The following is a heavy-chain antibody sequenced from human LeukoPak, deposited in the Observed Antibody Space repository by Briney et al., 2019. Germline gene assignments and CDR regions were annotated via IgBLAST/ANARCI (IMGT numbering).Heavy chain of an antibody. CDR3: ARRIVAAGTKYFDY. J-gene: IGHJ4*02. V-gene: IGHV5-51*01. Sequence: GESLKISCKGSGYSFTSYWIGWVRQMPGKGLEWMGIISPGDSDTRYSPSLQGQVTISVDKSISTAFLQWSSLKASDTAMYYRARRIVAAGTKYFDYWGQGTLVTVSS. D-gene: IGHD6-13*01. CDR1: GYSFTSYW. CDR2: ISPGDSDT.